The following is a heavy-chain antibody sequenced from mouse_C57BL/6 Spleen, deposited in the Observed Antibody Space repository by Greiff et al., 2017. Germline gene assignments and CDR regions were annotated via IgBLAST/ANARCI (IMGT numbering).Heavy chain of an antibody. Sequence: VQLQQPGAELVKPGASVKMSCKASGYTFTSYWLTWVKQRPGQGLEWIGDIYPGSGSTNYNEKFKSKATLTVDTSSSTAYMQLSSLTSEDSAVYYGARLRDYDGGGYYAMDYWGQGTSVTVSS. CDR2: IYPGSGST. J-gene: IGHJ4*01. CDR3: ARLRDYDGGGYYAMDY. D-gene: IGHD2-4*01. V-gene: IGHV1-55*01. CDR1: GYTFTSYW.